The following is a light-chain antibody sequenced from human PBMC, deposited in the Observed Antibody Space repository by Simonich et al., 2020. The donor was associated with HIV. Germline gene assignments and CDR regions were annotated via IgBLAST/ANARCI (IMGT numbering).Light chain of an antibody. CDR3: QQYDELPYT. CDR1: QDIRNY. V-gene: IGKV1-33*01. J-gene: IGKJ2*01. Sequence: DIQMPQSPSSLSASVGDRVTITCHASQDIRNYLNWYQQKAGKDPKLLIYDATNLETGVPSRFSGSGSGTDFTFTISSLQPADIATYYCQQYDELPYTFGQGTKLEIK. CDR2: DAT.